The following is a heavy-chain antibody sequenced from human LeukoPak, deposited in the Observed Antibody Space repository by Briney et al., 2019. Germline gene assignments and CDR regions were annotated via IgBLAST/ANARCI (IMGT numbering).Heavy chain of an antibody. CDR3: ARDLSPLDGRYYYYHMDV. J-gene: IGHJ6*03. CDR2: IYTSGSN. CDR1: VGSISSYH. Sequence: KSSDPLSLTCTVSVGSISSYHWSWIRQPAGKGLEWIWRIYTSGSNNYYPSLKRRATMSLDTSKNQFSLKVTSVTAADTALYYCARDLSPLDGRYYYYHMDVWGKGTTVTVSS. V-gene: IGHV4-4*07.